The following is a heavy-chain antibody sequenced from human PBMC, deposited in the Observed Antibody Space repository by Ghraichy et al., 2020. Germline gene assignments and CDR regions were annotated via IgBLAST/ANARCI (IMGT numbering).Heavy chain of an antibody. CDR2: IKQDGTQT. CDR3: ARDLYSTGWHFDY. D-gene: IGHD6-25*01. Sequence: GESLNISCAASKFIFRNYWMTWVRQAPGKGLEWVANIKQDGTQTHYLDSVKGRFTISRDNAESSLYLQMDSLRVEDTAVYYCARDLYSTGWHFDYWGQGTLVTVSS. J-gene: IGHJ4*02. V-gene: IGHV3-7*01. CDR1: KFIFRNYW.